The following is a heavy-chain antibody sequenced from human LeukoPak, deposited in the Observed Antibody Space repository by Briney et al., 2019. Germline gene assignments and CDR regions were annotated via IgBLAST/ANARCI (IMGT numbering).Heavy chain of an antibody. CDR2: IDHSGST. V-gene: IGHV4-4*02. Sequence: SETLSLTCAVSGGSISSNWWSWVRQPPGKGLEWIGEIDHSGSTNYNPSLKSRVTISVDTSKNQFSLKLSSVTAADTAVYYCARLPSWGGHYFDYWGQGTLVTVSS. CDR3: ARLPSWGGHYFDY. D-gene: IGHD3-16*01. J-gene: IGHJ4*02. CDR1: GGSISSNW.